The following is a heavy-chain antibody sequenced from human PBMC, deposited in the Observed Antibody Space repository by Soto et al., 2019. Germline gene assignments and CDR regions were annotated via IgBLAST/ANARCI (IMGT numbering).Heavy chain of an antibody. D-gene: IGHD3-9*01. V-gene: IGHV4-59*01. Sequence: NLSETLSLTCTVSGGSISSYYWSWIRQPPGKGLEWIGYIYYSGSTNYNPSLKSRVTISVDTSKNQFSLKLSSVTAADTAVYYCARGDYDILTGYNFDYWGQGTLVTVSS. CDR2: IYYSGST. CDR3: ARGDYDILTGYNFDY. J-gene: IGHJ4*02. CDR1: GGSISSYY.